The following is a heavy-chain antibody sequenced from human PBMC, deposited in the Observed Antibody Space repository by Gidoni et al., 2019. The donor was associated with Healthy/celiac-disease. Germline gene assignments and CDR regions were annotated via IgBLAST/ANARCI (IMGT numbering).Heavy chain of an antibody. CDR3: ARIRAYSGSYYFDY. CDR1: GFSLSTSGMC. CDR2: IDWDDDK. V-gene: IGHV2-70*01. J-gene: IGHJ4*02. D-gene: IGHD1-26*01. Sequence: QVTLRESGPALVKPTQTLTLTCTFSGFSLSTSGMCVSWIRQPPGKALEWLALIDWDDDKYYSTSLKTRLTISKDTSKNQVVLTMTNMDPVDTATYYCARIRAYSGSYYFDYWGQGTLVTVSS.